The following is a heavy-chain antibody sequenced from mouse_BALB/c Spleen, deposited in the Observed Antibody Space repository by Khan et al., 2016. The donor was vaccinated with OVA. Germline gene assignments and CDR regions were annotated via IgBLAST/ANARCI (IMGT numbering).Heavy chain of an antibody. V-gene: IGHV1-5*01. D-gene: IGHD3-1*01. J-gene: IGHJ3*01. CDR3: TRWGYWFAY. CDR2: IYPGNTDT. Sequence: VRLQQSGTVLARPGASVKMSCKASGYTFTSYWMHWVKQRPGQGLEWIGAIYPGNTDTNYNQQFKGKVKLTAVTSTSTAYMDLSSLTNEDAAVYCCTRWGYWFAYWGQGTLVTVSA. CDR1: GYTFTSYW.